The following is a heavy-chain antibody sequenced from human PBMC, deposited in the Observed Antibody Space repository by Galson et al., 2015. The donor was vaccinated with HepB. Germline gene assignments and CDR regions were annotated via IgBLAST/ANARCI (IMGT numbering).Heavy chain of an antibody. V-gene: IGHV3-30-3*01. CDR2: ISYDGSNK. D-gene: IGHD3-22*01. J-gene: IGHJ3*02. CDR1: GFTFSSYA. Sequence: SLRLSCAASGFTFSSYAMHWVRQAPGKGLEWVAVISYDGSNKYYADSVKGRFTISRDNSKNTLYLQMNSLRAEDTAVYYCAREIVVVMSAFDIWGQGTMVTVSS. CDR3: AREIVVVMSAFDI.